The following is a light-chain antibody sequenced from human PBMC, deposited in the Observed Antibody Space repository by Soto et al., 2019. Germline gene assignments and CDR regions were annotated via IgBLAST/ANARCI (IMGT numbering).Light chain of an antibody. V-gene: IGLV2-14*01. CDR1: SSDVGGYNY. Sequence: QSVLTQPASVSGSPGQSITISCTGTSSDVGGYNYVSWYQQHPGKAPKLMIYEVSNRPSGVSNRFSGSKSGNTASLTISGLQAEDEADYYCCSYTSSSTYVFRTGTKVTVL. J-gene: IGLJ1*01. CDR3: CSYTSSSTYV. CDR2: EVS.